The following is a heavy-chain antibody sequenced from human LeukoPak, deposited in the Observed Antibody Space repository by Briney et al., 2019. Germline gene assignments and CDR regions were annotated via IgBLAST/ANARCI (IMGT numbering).Heavy chain of an antibody. CDR1: GFTFRIYS. J-gene: IGHJ4*02. Sequence: PGGSLRLSCAASGFTFRIYSMHWVRQAPGKGLEWVSAISGSSSDIYADSLKGRFTISRDNAKNSLFLQMNSLRAEDTAVYYCARDPGVWGSYRLDYWGQGTLVTVSS. D-gene: IGHD3-16*02. CDR3: ARDPGVWGSYRLDY. V-gene: IGHV3-21*01. CDR2: ISGSSSDI.